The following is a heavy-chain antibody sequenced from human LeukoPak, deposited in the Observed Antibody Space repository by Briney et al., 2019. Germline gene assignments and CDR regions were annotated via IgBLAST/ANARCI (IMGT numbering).Heavy chain of an antibody. CDR2: TYYSETT. CDR3: ARQVSDYYYYYIDV. Sequence: KPSETLSLTCTVSGGSISSTGYYWDWIRQPPGKGLEWIGSTYYSETTYYNSSLKSRVTISLNTSKNQFSLRLNSVTAADTAVYCCARQVSDYYYYYIDVWGKGATVTVSS. J-gene: IGHJ6*03. D-gene: IGHD5/OR15-5a*01. V-gene: IGHV4-39*01. CDR1: GGSISSTGYY.